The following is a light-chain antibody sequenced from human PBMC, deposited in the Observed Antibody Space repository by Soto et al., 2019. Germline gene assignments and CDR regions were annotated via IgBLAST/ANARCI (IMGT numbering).Light chain of an antibody. J-gene: IGLJ1*01. CDR3: QSYDSSLYV. CDR2: RNS. CDR1: SFNIGAGYD. V-gene: IGLV1-40*01. Sequence: QSVLTQPPSVSGAPGQRVTISCTGSSFNIGAGYDVHWYQQLPGTAPKLLIYRNSNRPPGLPDRFSGSKSGTSASLAISGLQAEDEADYYCQSYDSSLYVFGTGTKLTVL.